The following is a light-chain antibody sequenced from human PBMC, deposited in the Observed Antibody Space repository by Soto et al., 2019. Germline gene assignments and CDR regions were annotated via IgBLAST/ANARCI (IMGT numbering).Light chain of an antibody. V-gene: IGKV3-20*01. CDR1: HSVSSSS. CDR3: QQYASSPPYT. J-gene: IGKJ2*01. Sequence: EIVLTQSPGTLSLSPGERATLSCRASHSVSSSSLAWYQQKPGQAPRLLIYGASCRAAGIPDRFSGSGSGTDFTLTITRLEPEDFAVFYCQQYASSPPYTFGQGTKLEIK. CDR2: GAS.